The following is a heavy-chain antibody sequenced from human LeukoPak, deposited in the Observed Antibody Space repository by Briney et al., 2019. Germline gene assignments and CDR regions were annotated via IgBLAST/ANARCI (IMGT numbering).Heavy chain of an antibody. Sequence: PGGSLRLSCSASGSTFSNYWMSWVRQAPGKGLEWVANIKQDESEKYYVDSVKGRFTISRDNAKSSLYLQMNSLRAEDTAVYYCARDSIAVAGFDYWGQGTLVTVSS. CDR2: IKQDESEK. J-gene: IGHJ4*02. V-gene: IGHV3-7*01. CDR3: ARDSIAVAGFDY. D-gene: IGHD6-19*01. CDR1: GSTFSNYW.